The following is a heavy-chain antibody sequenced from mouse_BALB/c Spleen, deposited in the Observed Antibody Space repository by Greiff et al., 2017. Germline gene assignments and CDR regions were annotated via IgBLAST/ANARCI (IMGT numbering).Heavy chain of an antibody. CDR3: ARGAYYRYDGAMDY. V-gene: IGHV3-6*02. J-gene: IGHJ4*01. CDR1: GYSITSGYY. Sequence: VQLKESGPGLVKPSQSLSLTCSVTGYSITSGYYWNWIRQFPGNKLEWMGYISYDGSNNYNPSLKNRISITRDTSKNQFFLKLNSVTTEDTATYYCARGAYYRYDGAMDYWGQGTSVTVSS. CDR2: ISYDGSN. D-gene: IGHD2-14*01.